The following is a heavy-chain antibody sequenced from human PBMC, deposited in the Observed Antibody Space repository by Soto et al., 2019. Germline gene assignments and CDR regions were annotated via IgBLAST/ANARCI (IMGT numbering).Heavy chain of an antibody. Sequence: QVQLQESGPGLVKPSGTLSLTCAVSGGSISSSNWWSWVRQPPGKGLEWIGEIYHSGSTNYNPSLKSRVTISGDKSKDQFSLKLSSVAAADTAVYYCARTRAAAGHGGDYWGQGTLVTVSS. CDR1: GGSISSSNW. J-gene: IGHJ4*02. CDR3: ARTRAAAGHGGDY. V-gene: IGHV4-4*02. CDR2: IYHSGST. D-gene: IGHD6-13*01.